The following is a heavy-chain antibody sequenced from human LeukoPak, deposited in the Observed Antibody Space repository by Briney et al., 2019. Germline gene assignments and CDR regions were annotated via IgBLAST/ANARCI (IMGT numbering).Heavy chain of an antibody. J-gene: IGHJ4*02. V-gene: IGHV1-2*04. CDR2: INPNSGGT. D-gene: IGHD4-17*01. CDR1: GYTFTGYY. Sequence: GASVKVSCKASGYTFTGYYMHWVRQAPGQGLEWMGWINPNSGGTNYAQKFQGWVTMTRDTSISTAYMELSRLRSDDTAVYYCAREENGDYAPYFDYWGQGTLVTVSS. CDR3: AREENGDYAPYFDY.